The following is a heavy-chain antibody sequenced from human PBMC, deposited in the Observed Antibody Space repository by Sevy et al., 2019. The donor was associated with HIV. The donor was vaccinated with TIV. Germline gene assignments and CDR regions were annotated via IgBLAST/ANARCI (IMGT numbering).Heavy chain of an antibody. D-gene: IGHD3-3*01. CDR3: ASYEQGGICYFDY. CDR1: GGSISSYY. J-gene: IGHJ4*02. Sequence: SETRSLTCTVSGGSISSYYWSWIRQPPGKGLEWIGYIYYSGSTKYNPSLKSRLTISVDTSKSQVSLKLSSVTAADTAVYYCASYEQGGICYFDYWAQGTLVTVSS. CDR2: IYYSGST. V-gene: IGHV4-59*01.